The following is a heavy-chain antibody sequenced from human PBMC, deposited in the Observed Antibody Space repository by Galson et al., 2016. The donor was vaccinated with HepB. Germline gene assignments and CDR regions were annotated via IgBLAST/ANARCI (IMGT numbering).Heavy chain of an antibody. CDR3: AHIGYCNIVNCYNSYFDYRMDV. CDR2: ISYDGNNE. D-gene: IGHD2/OR15-2a*01. J-gene: IGHJ6*04. CDR1: GFTFSNYG. Sequence: SLRLSCAASGFTFSNYGIHWVRQAPGKGLEWVAVISYDGNNEHYADSVKGRFTVSRDNSKQTSYLQMNSLRADDTAVYYCAHIGYCNIVNCYNSYFDYRMDVWGKGTTVTVSS. V-gene: IGHV3-30*03.